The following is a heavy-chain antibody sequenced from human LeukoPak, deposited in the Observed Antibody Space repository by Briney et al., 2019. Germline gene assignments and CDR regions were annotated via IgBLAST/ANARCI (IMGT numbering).Heavy chain of an antibody. CDR1: GFTFSSYA. CDR3: ARITGLLWFGEYYFDY. CDR2: INAGNGNT. Sequence: GGSLRLSCAASGFTFSSYAMHWVRQAPGQRLEWMGWINAGNGNTKYSQKFQGRVTITRDTSASTAYMELSSLRSEDTAVYYCARITGLLWFGEYYFDYRGQGTLVTVSS. J-gene: IGHJ4*02. V-gene: IGHV1-3*01. D-gene: IGHD3-10*01.